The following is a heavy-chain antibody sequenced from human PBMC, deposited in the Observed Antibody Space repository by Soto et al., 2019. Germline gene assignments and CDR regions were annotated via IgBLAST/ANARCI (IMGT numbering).Heavy chain of an antibody. CDR3: AREGLGERRGYGMDV. CDR1: GFTFSSYG. V-gene: IGHV3-33*01. CDR2: IWYDGGNK. J-gene: IGHJ6*02. D-gene: IGHD1-1*01. Sequence: QVQLVESGGGVVQPGRSLRLSCAASGFTFSSYGMHWVRQAPGKGLEWVAVIWYDGGNKYYADSVKGRFTISRENSKTTLYLQMNSLRAEDTAVYYCAREGLGERRGYGMDVWGQGTTVTVSS.